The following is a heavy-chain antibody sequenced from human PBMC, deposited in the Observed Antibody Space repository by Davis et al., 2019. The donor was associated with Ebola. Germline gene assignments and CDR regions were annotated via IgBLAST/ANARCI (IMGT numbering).Heavy chain of an antibody. Sequence: PSETLSLTCTVSGGSISSYYWSWIRQPPGKGLEWIGYIYYSGSTNYNPSLKSRVTISVDTSKNQFSLKLSSVTAADTAVYYCAIQSGSYSYYYYMDVWGKGTTVTVSS. CDR3: AIQSGSYSYYYYMDV. V-gene: IGHV4-59*01. CDR1: GGSISSYY. J-gene: IGHJ6*03. CDR2: IYYSGST. D-gene: IGHD1-26*01.